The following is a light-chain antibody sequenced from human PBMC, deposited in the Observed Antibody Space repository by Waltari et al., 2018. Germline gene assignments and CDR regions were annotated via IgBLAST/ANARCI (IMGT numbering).Light chain of an antibody. CDR2: DVT. CDR3: SSFATSITWV. J-gene: IGLJ3*02. V-gene: IGLV2-14*03. Sequence: QSALTQPASVSGSPGLSFTISCPRTSTDLGSYHYVSWYQQHPGKAPKLMISDVTNRPSGVSDRFSGSKSGNTASLTISGLQAEDEADYYCSSFATSITWVFGGGTKLTVL. CDR1: STDLGSYHY.